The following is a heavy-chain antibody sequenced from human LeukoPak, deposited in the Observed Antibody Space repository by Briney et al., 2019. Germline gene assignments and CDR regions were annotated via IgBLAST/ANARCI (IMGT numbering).Heavy chain of an antibody. D-gene: IGHD1-1*01. CDR1: GGSISSGDFS. CDR3: ARMGLTGPNDFDY. CDR2: IYYSGST. Sequence: SETLSLTCAVSGGSISSGDFSWSWIRQPSGKGLEWIGYIYYSGSTNYNPSLKSRVTISVDTSKNQFSLKLSSVTAADTAVYYCARMGLTGPNDFDYWGQGTLVTVSS. J-gene: IGHJ4*02. V-gene: IGHV4-61*08.